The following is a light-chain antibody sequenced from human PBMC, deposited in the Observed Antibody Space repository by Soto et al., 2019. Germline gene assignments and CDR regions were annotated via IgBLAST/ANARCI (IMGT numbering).Light chain of an antibody. CDR3: QQYYTTPYT. CDR2: WAS. CDR1: QNVLYSSNNKNY. J-gene: IGKJ2*01. V-gene: IGKV4-1*01. Sequence: DIVMTQSPDSLAVSLGERATINCKSSQNVLYSSNNKNYLAWFHQKPRQPPKLLIYWASTRESGVPDRFSGGGAGTDFTLTISSLQAEDVAVYYCQQYYTTPYTFGQGTKLEIK.